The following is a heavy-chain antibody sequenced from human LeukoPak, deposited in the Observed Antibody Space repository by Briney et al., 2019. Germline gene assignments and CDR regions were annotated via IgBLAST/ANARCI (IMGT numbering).Heavy chain of an antibody. Sequence: SETLSLTCAVYGGSFSGYYWSWIRQPPGKGLEWIGEINHSGSTNYNPSLKSRVTISVDTSKNQFSLKLSSVTAADTAVYYCARGCRGRYSSGCFDPWGQGTLVTVSS. V-gene: IGHV4-34*01. CDR1: GGSFSGYY. J-gene: IGHJ5*02. D-gene: IGHD6-19*01. CDR3: ARGCRGRYSSGCFDP. CDR2: INHSGST.